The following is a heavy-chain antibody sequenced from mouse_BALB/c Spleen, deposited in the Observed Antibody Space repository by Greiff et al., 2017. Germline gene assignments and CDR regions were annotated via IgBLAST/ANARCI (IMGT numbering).Heavy chain of an antibody. D-gene: IGHD1-1*01. CDR1: GFTFNTYA. J-gene: IGHJ3*01. V-gene: IGHV10-1*02. Sequence: EAKLMESGGGLVQPKGSLKLSCAASGFTFNTYAMNWVRQAPGKGLEWVARIRSKSNNYATYYADSVKDRFTISRDDSQSMLYLQMNNLKTEDTAMYYCVRESYGSSPFAYWGQGTLVTVSA. CDR2: IRSKSNNYAT. CDR3: VRESYGSSPFAY.